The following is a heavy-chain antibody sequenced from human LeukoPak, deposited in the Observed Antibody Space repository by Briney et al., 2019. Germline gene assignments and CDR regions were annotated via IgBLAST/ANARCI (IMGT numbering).Heavy chain of an antibody. D-gene: IGHD6-13*01. Sequence: GGSLRLSCAASGFTFSSDAMSWVRQAPGKGLEWVSSISSSSSYIYYADSVKGRFTISRDNAKNSLYLQMNSLRAEDTAVYHCAREMIAAAGNNWFDPWGQGTLVTVSS. J-gene: IGHJ5*02. V-gene: IGHV3-21*01. CDR3: AREMIAAAGNNWFDP. CDR2: ISSSSSYI. CDR1: GFTFSSDA.